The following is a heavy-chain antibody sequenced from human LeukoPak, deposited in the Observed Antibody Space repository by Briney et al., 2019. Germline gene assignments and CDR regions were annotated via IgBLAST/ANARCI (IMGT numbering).Heavy chain of an antibody. CDR1: GGSVSSYY. Sequence: SETLSLTCTVSGGSVSSYYWSWIRQPPGKGLEWIGYIYYSGSTNYNPSLKSRVTISVDTSKNQFSLKLSSVTAADTAVYYCARAYGSGSYLFDYWGQGTLVTVSS. CDR3: ARAYGSGSYLFDY. V-gene: IGHV4-59*02. J-gene: IGHJ4*02. D-gene: IGHD3-10*01. CDR2: IYYSGST.